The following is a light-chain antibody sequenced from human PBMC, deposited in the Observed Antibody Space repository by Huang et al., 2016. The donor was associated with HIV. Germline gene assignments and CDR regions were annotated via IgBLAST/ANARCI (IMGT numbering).Light chain of an antibody. CDR1: ETVTSGY. Sequence: EIVLTQSPGTLSLSPGERATLSCRASETVTSGYLAWYQRKPGQAPRLLIFGSSTRATGIPDRFTGSGSGTDFTLTITRLEREDFAMYYCQQYGGSPRTFGQGTKLELK. CDR3: QQYGGSPRT. V-gene: IGKV3-20*01. CDR2: GSS. J-gene: IGKJ2*01.